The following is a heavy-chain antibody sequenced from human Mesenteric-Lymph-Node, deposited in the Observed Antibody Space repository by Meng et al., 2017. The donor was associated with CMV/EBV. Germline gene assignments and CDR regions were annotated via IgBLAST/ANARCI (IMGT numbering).Heavy chain of an antibody. Sequence: SGYSFTSYWISWMRQMPGKGLKWMGRIDPSDSYTNYSPSFQGHVTISADKSISTAYLQWSSLKASDTAVYYCARDRYYGSGQPGDYWGQGTLVTVSS. CDR1: GYSFTSYW. CDR3: ARDRYYGSGQPGDY. V-gene: IGHV5-10-1*01. CDR2: IDPSDSYT. D-gene: IGHD3-10*01. J-gene: IGHJ4*02.